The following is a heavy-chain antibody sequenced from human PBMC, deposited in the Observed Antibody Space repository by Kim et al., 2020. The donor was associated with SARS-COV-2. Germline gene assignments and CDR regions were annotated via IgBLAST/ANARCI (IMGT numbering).Heavy chain of an antibody. CDR3: VRRSSAYRAFDI. Sequence: GESLKISCQASGYNFINYWIVWVRQMPGKGLEWMGLISPGDSDTRHSPSFQGQVTMSADKSITTAYLQWSSLKASDTAIYYCVRRSSAYRAFDIWGQGTMVIVSS. D-gene: IGHD3-22*01. V-gene: IGHV5-51*01. J-gene: IGHJ3*02. CDR1: GYNFINYW. CDR2: ISPGDSDT.